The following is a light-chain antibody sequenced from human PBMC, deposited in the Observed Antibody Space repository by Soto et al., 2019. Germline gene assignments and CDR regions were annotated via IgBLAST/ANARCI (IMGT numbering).Light chain of an antibody. CDR1: QSISSW. V-gene: IGKV1-5*03. CDR3: QQYNSYPVT. Sequence: DIHMTQSPSTLSASVGDRVTITCRASQSISSWLAWYQQKPGKAPKLLIYKASSLESGVPSRFSGSGSGTEFTLTISSLQPDDFATYYCQQYNSYPVTFGQGTKVDIK. J-gene: IGKJ1*01. CDR2: KAS.